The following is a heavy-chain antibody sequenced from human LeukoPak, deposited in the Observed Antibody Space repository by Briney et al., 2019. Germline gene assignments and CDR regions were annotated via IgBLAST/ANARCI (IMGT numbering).Heavy chain of an antibody. V-gene: IGHV1-8*01. J-gene: IGHJ3*02. CDR2: MNPNSGNT. Sequence: ASVKVSCKASGYTFTSYDINWVRQATGQGLEWMGWMNPNSGNTGYAQKFQGRVTMTRNTSISTAYMELSSLRSEDTAVYYCAKSRRSWCSVFEIWGQGQMVTVS. CDR3: AKSRRSWCSVFEI. D-gene: IGHD6-13*01. CDR1: GYTFTSYD.